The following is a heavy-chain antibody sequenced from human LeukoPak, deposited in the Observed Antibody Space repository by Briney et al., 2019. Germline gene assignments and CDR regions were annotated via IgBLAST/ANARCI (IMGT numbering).Heavy chain of an antibody. Sequence: GGSLRLSCAVSGFTLSSNWMHWVRQVPGKGLVWVSRIDDVGSGTSYADSVKGRFTISRDNSKNTLYLQMNSLRAEDTAVYYCARAGPRRAIFGVVTTIDAFDIWGQGTMVTVSS. V-gene: IGHV3-74*01. D-gene: IGHD3-3*01. CDR3: ARAGPRRAIFGVVTTIDAFDI. CDR2: IDDVGSGT. CDR1: GFTLSSNW. J-gene: IGHJ3*02.